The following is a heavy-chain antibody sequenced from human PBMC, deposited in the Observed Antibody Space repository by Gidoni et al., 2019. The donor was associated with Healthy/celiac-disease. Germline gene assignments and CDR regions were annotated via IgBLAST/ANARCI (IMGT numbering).Heavy chain of an antibody. CDR2: IYYSGST. D-gene: IGHD6-13*01. Sequence: QVQLQESGPGLVQPSETLSLTCTVSGGSISSYYWSWIRQPPGKGLEWSGYIYYSGSTNYNPSLKSRVTISVDTSKNQFSLKLSSVTAADTAVYYYARARIAAAGMDYWGQGTLVTVSS. CDR1: GGSISSYY. CDR3: ARARIAAAGMDY. V-gene: IGHV4-59*01. J-gene: IGHJ4*02.